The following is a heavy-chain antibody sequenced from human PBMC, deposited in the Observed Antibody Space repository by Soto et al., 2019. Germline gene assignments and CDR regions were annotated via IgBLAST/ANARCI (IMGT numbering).Heavy chain of an antibody. CDR1: GFTFSSYA. CDR2: ISGNGGST. J-gene: IGHJ4*01. V-gene: IGHV3-23*01. D-gene: IGHD3-9*01. Sequence: GGSLRLSCAASGFTFSSYAMSCVRQAPGKGLEWVSAISGNGGSTYYADSVKGRFTISRDNSKNTLYLQMNSLRAEDTAIYYCARDIGSTSYILDYWGQGTLVTVSS. CDR3: ARDIGSTSYILDY.